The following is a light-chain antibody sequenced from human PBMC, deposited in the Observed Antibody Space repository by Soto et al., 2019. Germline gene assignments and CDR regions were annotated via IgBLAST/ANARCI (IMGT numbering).Light chain of an antibody. CDR3: QQRSIWPLT. CDR1: QSVFSY. J-gene: IGKJ4*01. CDR2: DAS. Sequence: EIVLTQSPATLSFSPGERATLPCRASQSVFSYLAWYQHKPGQDPRLLIYDASKRATGTPTRFSGSGSGTHFTLTISRLEPEDFAVYYCQQRSIWPLTFGGVTKVEIK. V-gene: IGKV3-11*01.